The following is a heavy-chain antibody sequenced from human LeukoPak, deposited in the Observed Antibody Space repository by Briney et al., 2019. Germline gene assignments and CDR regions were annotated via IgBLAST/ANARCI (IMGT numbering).Heavy chain of an antibody. CDR1: GYTFTSYY. Sequence: ASVKVSCKASGYTFTSYYLHWVRQAPGQGLEWMGIINPSGGSTSYAQKFQGRVTMTRDMSTSTVYMELSSLRSEDTAVYYCARVGPDLYAFDIWGQGTMVTVSS. CDR3: ARVGPDLYAFDI. J-gene: IGHJ3*02. CDR2: INPSGGST. D-gene: IGHD5/OR15-5a*01. V-gene: IGHV1-46*01.